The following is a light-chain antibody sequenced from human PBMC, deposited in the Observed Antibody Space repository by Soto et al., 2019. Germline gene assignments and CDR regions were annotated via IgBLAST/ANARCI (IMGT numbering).Light chain of an antibody. CDR1: QGISSW. Sequence: IKMTQSPASVSSSVGDRVTITCRASQGISSWLAWYQQKPGRAPKLLIYAASSLQGGAPSRFTGSGSGTDFTLTITGLQPDDVATYYCQQANSFPLSFGGGTKVDI. J-gene: IGKJ4*01. CDR2: AAS. CDR3: QQANSFPLS. V-gene: IGKV1-12*01.